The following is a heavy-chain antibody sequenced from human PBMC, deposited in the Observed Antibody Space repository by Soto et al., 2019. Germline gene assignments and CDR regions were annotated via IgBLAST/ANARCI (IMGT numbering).Heavy chain of an antibody. Sequence: VQLLESGGGLVQPGGSLRLSCAASGFTFSSYAMSWVRQAPGKGLEWVAVTSHDGGTTFYTDSVKGRFTISRDNSKNTLYLQMNSLRDEDTALYYCAREGLVGTPRYYDSWGQGTLVTVSS. CDR3: AREGLVGTPRYYDS. V-gene: IGHV3-30*04. J-gene: IGHJ4*02. CDR1: GFTFSSYA. D-gene: IGHD1-26*01. CDR2: TSHDGGTT.